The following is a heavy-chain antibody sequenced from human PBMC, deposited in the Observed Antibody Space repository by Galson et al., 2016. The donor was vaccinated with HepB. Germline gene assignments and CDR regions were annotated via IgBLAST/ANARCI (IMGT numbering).Heavy chain of an antibody. CDR2: ICSDGNEK. J-gene: IGHJ4*02. CDR3: ARDPGTICHGINYHFDL. V-gene: IGHV3-30-3*01. Sequence: SLRLSCAASGFTFGNYVMHWVRQTPGMGLAWVAVICSDGNEKYYADSVQGRFTLSRDNSKNTLHLQMDSLRLEDTALYYCARDPGTICHGINYHFDLWGQGSLVTGSS. D-gene: IGHD3-10*01. CDR1: GFTFGNYV.